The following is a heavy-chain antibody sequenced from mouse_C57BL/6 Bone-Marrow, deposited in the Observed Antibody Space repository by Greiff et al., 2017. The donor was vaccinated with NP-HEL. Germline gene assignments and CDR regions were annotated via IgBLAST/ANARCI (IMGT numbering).Heavy chain of an antibody. V-gene: IGHV14-4*01. CDR3: TTGGSSPYAMDY. CDR1: GFNIKDDY. Sequence: VQLKESGAELVRPGASVKLSCTVSGFNIKDDYMHWVKQRPEQGLEWIGWIDPENGDTEYASKLQGKATIPADTSSNTAYLQLSSLTSEDTAVYCCTTGGSSPYAMDYWGQGTSVTVSS. J-gene: IGHJ4*01. D-gene: IGHD1-1*01. CDR2: IDPENGDT.